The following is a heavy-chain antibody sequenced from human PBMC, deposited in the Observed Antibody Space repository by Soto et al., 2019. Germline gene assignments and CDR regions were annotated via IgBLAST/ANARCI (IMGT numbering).Heavy chain of an antibody. CDR2: IIPIFGTA. Sequence: SVKVSCKASGGTFSSYAISWVRQAPGQGLEWMGGIIPIFGTANYAQKFQGRVTITADESTSTAYMELSSLRTEDTAVYYCARAGSSGYIYYYYGMDVWGQGTTVTVSS. J-gene: IGHJ6*02. CDR1: GGTFSSYA. V-gene: IGHV1-69*13. D-gene: IGHD3-22*01. CDR3: ARAGSSGYIYYYYGMDV.